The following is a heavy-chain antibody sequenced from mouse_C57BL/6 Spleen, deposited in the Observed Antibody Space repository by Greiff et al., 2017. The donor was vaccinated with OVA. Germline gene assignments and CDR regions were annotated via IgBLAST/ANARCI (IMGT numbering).Heavy chain of an antibody. V-gene: IGHV1-74*01. CDR1: GYTFTSYW. J-gene: IGHJ3*01. Sequence: QVQLKQPGAELVKPGASVKVSCKASGYTFTSYWMHWVKQRPGQGLEWIGRIHPSDSDTNYNQKFKGKATLTVDKSSSTAYMQLSSLTSEDSAVYYCATPYYYGSRGGWFAYWGQGTLVTVSA. CDR3: ATPYYYGSRGGWFAY. D-gene: IGHD1-1*01. CDR2: IHPSDSDT.